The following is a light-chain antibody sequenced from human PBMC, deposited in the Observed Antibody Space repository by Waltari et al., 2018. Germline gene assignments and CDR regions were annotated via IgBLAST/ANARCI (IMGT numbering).Light chain of an antibody. CDR2: EDN. CDR3: QSYDSSNWV. V-gene: IGLV6-57*02. J-gene: IGLJ3*02. CDR1: SGSIASNY. Sequence: NFMLTQPHSVSESPGKTVTISCTGSSGSIASNYVQWYQQRPGSAPTTVIYEDNQRPSGVPDRFAGSIDSSSNSDSLTIAGLKTEDEADYYCQSYDSSNWVFGGGTKLTVL.